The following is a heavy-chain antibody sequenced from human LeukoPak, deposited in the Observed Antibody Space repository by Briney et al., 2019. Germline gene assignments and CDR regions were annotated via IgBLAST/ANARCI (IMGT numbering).Heavy chain of an antibody. Sequence: GSLRLSCAASGFTFSSYSMNWVRQAPGKGLEWVSSISSSSSYIYYADSVKGRFTISRDNAKNSLYLQMNSLRAEDTAVNYCAREYCSSTSCYIIDYWGQGTLVTVSS. CDR2: ISSSSSYI. CDR1: GFTFSSYS. V-gene: IGHV3-21*01. J-gene: IGHJ4*02. CDR3: AREYCSSTSCYIIDY. D-gene: IGHD2-2*02.